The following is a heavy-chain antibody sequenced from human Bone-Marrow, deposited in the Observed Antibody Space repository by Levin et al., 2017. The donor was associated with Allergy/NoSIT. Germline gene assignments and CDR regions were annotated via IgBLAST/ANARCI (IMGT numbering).Heavy chain of an antibody. CDR1: GYTFPIYW. CDR2: VRPTESQS. CDR3: ARHPHGAGSYSYFDY. D-gene: IGHD2-21*01. Sequence: PGGSLRLSCEGSGYTFPIYWISWVRHMPGKGLEWMGRVRPTESQSTYSPSFQGHVTISVDKSINTVYLEWTSLKASDAATYYCARHPHGAGSYSYFDYWGQGSLVIVSS. V-gene: IGHV5-10-1*01. J-gene: IGHJ4*02.